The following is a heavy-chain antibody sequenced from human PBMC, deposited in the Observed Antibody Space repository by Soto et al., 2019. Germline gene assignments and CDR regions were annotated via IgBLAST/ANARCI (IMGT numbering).Heavy chain of an antibody. V-gene: IGHV3-7*01. J-gene: IGHJ6*03. CDR1: GFTFSSYW. Sequence: PGGSLRLSYAASGFTFSSYWMSWVRQAPGKGLEWVANIKQDGSEKYYVDSVKGRFTISRDNAKNSLYLQMNSLRAEDTAVYYCAREGITMVRGVLPPPYYYMDVWGKGTTVTVSS. CDR3: AREGITMVRGVLPPPYYYMDV. CDR2: IKQDGSEK. D-gene: IGHD3-10*01.